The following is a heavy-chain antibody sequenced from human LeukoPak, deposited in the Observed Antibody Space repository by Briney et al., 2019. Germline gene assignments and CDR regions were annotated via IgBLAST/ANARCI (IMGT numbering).Heavy chain of an antibody. D-gene: IGHD1-26*01. CDR3: XXDKWEPRYAFDI. CDR1: GGSISSSNW. CDR2: IYHSGGT. Sequence: SETLSLTCTVSGGSISSSNWWSWIRQPPGKGLEWIGEIYHSGGTNYNQSLKSRVTISLDKTKTKFSLKLSSVTAADTPVYYXXXDKWEPRYAFDIWGQGTMVTVSS. V-gene: IGHV4-4*02. J-gene: IGHJ3*02.